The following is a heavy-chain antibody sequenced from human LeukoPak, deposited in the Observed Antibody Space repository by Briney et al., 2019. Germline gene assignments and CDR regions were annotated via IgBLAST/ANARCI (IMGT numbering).Heavy chain of an antibody. D-gene: IGHD2-2*01. CDR1: GGSISSGGYY. V-gene: IGHV4-31*03. Sequence: PSETLSPTCSVSGGSISSGGYYWSWIRQHPGKGLEWIGCSYYRGRTYYNPSLRSRLTISLDTSQNQLSLEVRSVTAADTAVYYCAREGYCSTTSYCYFDSWGQGTLVTVSS. CDR2: SYYRGRT. J-gene: IGHJ4*02. CDR3: AREGYCSTTSYCYFDS.